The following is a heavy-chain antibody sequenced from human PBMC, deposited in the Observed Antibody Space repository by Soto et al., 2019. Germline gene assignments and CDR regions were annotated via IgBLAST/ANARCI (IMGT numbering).Heavy chain of an antibody. Sequence: ASVKVSCKASGYTFTGYYMHWVRQAPGQGLEWMRWINPNSGDTNYAQKFQGRVTMTRDTSISTAYMELSRLRSDDTAVYSCAIDENRITHHHYYYYGMDGRGQGTTVTVSS. CDR2: INPNSGDT. CDR1: GYTFTGYY. V-gene: IGHV1-2*02. J-gene: IGHJ6*02. CDR3: AIDENRITHHHYYYYGMDG.